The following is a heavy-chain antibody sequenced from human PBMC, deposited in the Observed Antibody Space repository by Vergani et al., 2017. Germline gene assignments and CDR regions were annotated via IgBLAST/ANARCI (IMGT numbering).Heavy chain of an antibody. CDR3: ARDSWTSELRGVYWFDT. CDR1: GGSITSGSFY. V-gene: IGHV4-61*02. Sequence: QVQLHESGPGLVKPSQTLSLTCTVSGGSITSGSFYWSWIRQPAGKGLEWIGRIHSSGTTNYNPSLKSRVTLSVDPSKNQLSLRMTSVTAADTAVYYCARDSWTSELRGVYWFDTWGQGTLVSVSS. D-gene: IGHD3-10*01. CDR2: IHSSGTT. J-gene: IGHJ5*02.